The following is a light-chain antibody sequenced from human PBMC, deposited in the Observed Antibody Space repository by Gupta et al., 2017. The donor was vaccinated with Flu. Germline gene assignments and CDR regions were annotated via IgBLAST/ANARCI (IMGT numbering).Light chain of an antibody. CDR2: EVT. CDR1: SSDIGGYNY. J-gene: IGLJ3*02. V-gene: IGLV2-14*01. CDR3: GSYTSSSTWV. Sequence: QSALTQPASVSGSPGQSITISCTGTSSDIGGYNYVSWYQQHPGKAPKLMIYEVTNRPSGVSNRFSVSKSGNTASLTISGLQAEDEADYFCGSYTSSSTWVFGGGTKLTVL.